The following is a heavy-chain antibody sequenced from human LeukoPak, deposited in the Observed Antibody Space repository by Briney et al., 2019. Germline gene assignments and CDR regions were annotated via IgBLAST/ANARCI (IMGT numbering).Heavy chain of an antibody. CDR1: GYTFTGYY. Sequence: ASVKVSCKASGYTFTGYYMHWVRQAPGQGLEWMGWINPNSGGTNYAQKFQGRVTMTRDTSISTAYMELSRLRSDDTAVYYCARVYYYDSSGHDFDYWGQGTLVTVSS. D-gene: IGHD3-22*01. J-gene: IGHJ4*02. CDR3: ARVYYYDSSGHDFDY. CDR2: INPNSGGT. V-gene: IGHV1-2*02.